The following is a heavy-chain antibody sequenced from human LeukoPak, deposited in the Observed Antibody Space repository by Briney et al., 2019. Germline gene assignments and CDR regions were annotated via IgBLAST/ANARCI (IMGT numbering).Heavy chain of an antibody. CDR2: IYSGGST. J-gene: IGHJ4*02. CDR3: ARGRGYSGYDVSLPFDY. V-gene: IGHV3-66*01. CDR1: GFTVSSKY. D-gene: IGHD5-12*01. Sequence: QAGGSLRLSCAGSGFTVSSKYMSWVRQPPGKGLEWVGVIYSGGSTDYADSVKGRFTMSRDNSKNMLYLQMNSLRVDDTAVYFCARGRGYSGYDVSLPFDYWGQGTLVTVSS.